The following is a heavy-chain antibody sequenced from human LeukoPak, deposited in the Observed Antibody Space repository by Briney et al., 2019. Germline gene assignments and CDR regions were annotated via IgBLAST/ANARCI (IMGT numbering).Heavy chain of an antibody. CDR1: GFIFSRYW. CDR3: AKGPLDSSGYTPQDFDY. D-gene: IGHD3-22*01. V-gene: IGHV3-23*01. J-gene: IGHJ4*02. Sequence: PGGSLRLSCAASGFIFSRYWMNWVRQAPGKGLEWVSAISGSGGSTYYADSVKGRFTISRDNSKNTLYLQMNSLRAEDTAVYYCAKGPLDSSGYTPQDFDYWGQGTLVTVSS. CDR2: ISGSGGST.